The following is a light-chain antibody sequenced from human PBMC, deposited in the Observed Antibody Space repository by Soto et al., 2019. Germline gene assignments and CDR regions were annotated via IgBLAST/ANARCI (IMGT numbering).Light chain of an antibody. V-gene: IGKV1-39*01. Sequence: DIQMTQSPSSLSASVGDRVTITCRASQSISSYLHWYQQKPGKAPKLLIYAASSLQSGVPSRFSGSGSGTDFTLTISSLQPEDFATYYCQQSDNTPWTFGQGTKVEIK. CDR1: QSISSY. J-gene: IGKJ1*01. CDR3: QQSDNTPWT. CDR2: AAS.